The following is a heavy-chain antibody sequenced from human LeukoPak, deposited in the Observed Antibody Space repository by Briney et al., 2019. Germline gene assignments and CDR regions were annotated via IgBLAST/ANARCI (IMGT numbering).Heavy chain of an antibody. Sequence: PSETLSLTCTVSGGSISSYYWSWIRQPPGKGLEWIGYIYYSGSTNYNPSLKSRVTISVDTSKNQFSLKLSSVTAADTAVYYCARERYEGMVDYWGQGTLVTVSS. CDR1: GGSISSYY. CDR2: IYYSGST. J-gene: IGHJ4*02. V-gene: IGHV4-59*01. D-gene: IGHD4/OR15-4a*01. CDR3: ARERYEGMVDY.